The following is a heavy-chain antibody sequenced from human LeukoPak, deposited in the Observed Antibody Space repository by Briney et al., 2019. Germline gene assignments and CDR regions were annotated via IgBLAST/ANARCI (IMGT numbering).Heavy chain of an antibody. CDR1: GGSISSSSYY. CDR2: IYYSGST. D-gene: IGHD2-2*01. CDR3: AKEPCSSTSCYGNIDY. Sequence: SETLSLTCTVSGGSISSSSYYWGWIRQPPGKGLEWIGSIYYSGSTYYNPSLKSRVTISVDTSKNQFSLKLSSVTAADTAVYYCAKEPCSSTSCYGNIDYWGQGTLVTVSS. J-gene: IGHJ4*02. V-gene: IGHV4-39*07.